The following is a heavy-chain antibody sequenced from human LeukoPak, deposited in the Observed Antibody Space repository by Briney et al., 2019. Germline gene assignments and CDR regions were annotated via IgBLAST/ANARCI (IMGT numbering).Heavy chain of an antibody. D-gene: IGHD3-10*01. CDR2: INHSGST. J-gene: IGHJ4*02. Sequence: SETLSLTCAVYGGSFSGYYWSWIRQPPGKGLEWIGEINHSGSTNYNPSLKSRVTISVDTSKNQFSLKLSSVTAADMAVYYCAGVSLVRGVIIADYWGQGTLVTVSS. CDR3: AGVSLVRGVIIADY. V-gene: IGHV4-34*01. CDR1: GGSFSGYY.